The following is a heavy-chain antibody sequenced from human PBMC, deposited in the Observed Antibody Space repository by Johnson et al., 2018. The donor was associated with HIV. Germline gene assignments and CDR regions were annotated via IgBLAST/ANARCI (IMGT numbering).Heavy chain of an antibody. Sequence: QAQLVESGGGVVQPGRSLRLSCAASGFTFSSYAMHWVRQAPGKGLEWVAVISYDVSNKYYADSVKGLFTISRDNANNSLYLQMNSLRAEDTAVYYCAGRDLLRAFDIWGQGTMVTVSS. CDR2: ISYDVSNK. J-gene: IGHJ3*02. V-gene: IGHV3-30-3*01. CDR1: GFTFSSYA. CDR3: AGRDLLRAFDI. D-gene: IGHD2-15*01.